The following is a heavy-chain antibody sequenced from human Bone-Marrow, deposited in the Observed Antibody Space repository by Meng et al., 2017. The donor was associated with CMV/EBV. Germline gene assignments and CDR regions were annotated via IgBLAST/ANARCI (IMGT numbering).Heavy chain of an antibody. D-gene: IGHD2-2*01. CDR1: GYSISSGYY. Sequence: GSLRPSCTVSGYSISSGYYWGWIRQPPGKGLEWIGSIYHSGSTYYNPSLNSRVTISVDTSKNQFSIKLSSVIAADTAVYYWERGDEDIVVVLNWFAPWGQGSLVNVSS. V-gene: IGHV4-38-2*02. CDR3: ERGDEDIVVVLNWFAP. J-gene: IGHJ5*02. CDR2: IYHSGST.